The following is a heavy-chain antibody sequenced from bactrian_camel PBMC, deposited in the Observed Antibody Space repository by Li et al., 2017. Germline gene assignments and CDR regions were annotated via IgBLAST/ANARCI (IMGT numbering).Heavy chain of an antibody. Sequence: VQLVESGGGSVQAGGSLSLSCVASGVTFSSYDMTWVRQAPGKGLEWVSTINSGGGTTYYADSVKGRFTISRDNAKNTLYLQLNSLKTEDTAMYYCARRLEVYGWSCEGDFGYWGQGTQVT. CDR3: ARRLEVYGWSCEGDFGY. V-gene: IGHV3S40*01. CDR1: GVTFSSYD. D-gene: IGHD3*01. J-gene: IGHJ6*01. CDR2: INSGGGTT.